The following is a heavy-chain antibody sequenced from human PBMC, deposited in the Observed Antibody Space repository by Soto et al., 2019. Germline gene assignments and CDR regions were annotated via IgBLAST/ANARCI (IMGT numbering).Heavy chain of an antibody. CDR2: ISGSGGST. CDR3: AKAARPYYYGSGTTGVPNFDY. D-gene: IGHD3-10*01. Sequence: PGGSLRLSCAASGFTFSSYAMSWVRQAPGKGLEWVSAISGSGGSTYYADSVKGRFTISRDNSKNTLYLQMNSLRAEDTAVYYCAKAARPYYYGSGTTGVPNFDYWGQGTLVTVSS. J-gene: IGHJ4*02. V-gene: IGHV3-23*01. CDR1: GFTFSSYA.